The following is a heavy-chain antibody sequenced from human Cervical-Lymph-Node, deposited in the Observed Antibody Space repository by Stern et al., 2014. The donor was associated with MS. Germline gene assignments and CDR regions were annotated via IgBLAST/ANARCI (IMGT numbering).Heavy chain of an antibody. V-gene: IGHV3-23*04. CDR1: GFTFSSYA. Sequence: EVQLEESGGGLVQPGGPLRLSCAASGFTFSSYAMSWVRQAPGKGLEWVSALSGIGDSKYYADSVKGRFTIARDNSKNTLYLQMNSLRAEDTAVYYCAKDQEQWLDEYGMDVWGHGTTVTVSS. CDR2: LSGIGDSK. D-gene: IGHD6-19*01. J-gene: IGHJ6*02. CDR3: AKDQEQWLDEYGMDV.